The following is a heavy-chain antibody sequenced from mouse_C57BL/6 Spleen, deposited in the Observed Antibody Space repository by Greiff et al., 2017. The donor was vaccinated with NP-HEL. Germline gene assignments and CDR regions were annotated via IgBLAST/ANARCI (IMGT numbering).Heavy chain of an antibody. D-gene: IGHD2-4*01. CDR2: IDPSDSET. J-gene: IGHJ4*01. CDR1: GYTFTSYW. CDR3: ARYTMIPYYAMDY. Sequence: QVQLQQPGAELVRPGSSVKLSCKASGYTFTSYWMHWVKQRPIQGLEWIGNIDPSDSETHYNQKFKDKATLTVDKSSSTAYMQLSSLTSEDSAVYYCARYTMIPYYAMDYWGQGTSVTVSS. V-gene: IGHV1-52*01.